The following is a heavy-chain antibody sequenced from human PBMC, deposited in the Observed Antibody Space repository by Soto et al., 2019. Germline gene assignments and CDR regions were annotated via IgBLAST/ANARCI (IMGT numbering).Heavy chain of an antibody. CDR1: GFTFSSYS. D-gene: IGHD3-22*01. Sequence: EVQLVESGGGLVKPGGSLRLSCAASGFTFSSYSMNWVRQAPGKGLEWVSSISSSSSYIYYADSVKGRFTISRDNAKNALYLQMNSLSAEDTAVYYCSREGIRYSDSSGYLDDVVWGQGTTVTVS. CDR2: ISSSSSYI. J-gene: IGHJ6*02. V-gene: IGHV3-21*01. CDR3: SREGIRYSDSSGYLDDVV.